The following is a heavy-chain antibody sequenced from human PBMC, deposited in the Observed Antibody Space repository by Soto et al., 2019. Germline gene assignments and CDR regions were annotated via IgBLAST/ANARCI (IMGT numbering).Heavy chain of an antibody. Sequence: QVQLQQWGAGLLKPSETLSLTCAVYGGSFSGYYWSWIRQPPGKGLEWIGEINHSGSTNYNPSLKSRVPVSVATSKTQLSLKLSYVHAADPPVYYGARRRFRGSYDDAFGIGGQGTMVTVSS. D-gene: IGHD1-26*01. CDR2: INHSGST. CDR3: ARRRFRGSYDDAFGI. J-gene: IGHJ3*02. V-gene: IGHV4-34*01. CDR1: GGSFSGYY.